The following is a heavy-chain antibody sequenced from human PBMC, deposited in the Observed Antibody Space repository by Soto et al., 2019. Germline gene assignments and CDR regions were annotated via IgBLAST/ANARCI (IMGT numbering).Heavy chain of an antibody. J-gene: IGHJ4*02. CDR3: ARGYTVAKIDY. CDR1: GGSFSGYY. Sequence: QVQLQQWGAGLLKPSETLSLTCAVYGGSFSGYYWSWIRQPPGKGLEWIGEINHSGGTNYNPSLKSRVTISVDTSKNQFSLKLSSVTAADTAVYYCARGYTVAKIDYWGQGTLVTVSS. CDR2: INHSGGT. V-gene: IGHV4-34*01. D-gene: IGHD4-17*01.